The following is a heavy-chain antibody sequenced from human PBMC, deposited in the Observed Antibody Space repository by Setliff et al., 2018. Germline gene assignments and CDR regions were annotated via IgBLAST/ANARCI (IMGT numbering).Heavy chain of an antibody. V-gene: IGHV4-31*03. CDR1: GGSISSGGYY. CDR3: ARSDYGDYGLYT. CDR2: ISYSGNT. Sequence: PSETLSLTCTVSGGSISSGGYYWSWIRQHPGKGLEWIGYISYSGNTYYNPSLESRVTISEDTTKKRFSLKLSSVTAADTAVYYCARSDYGDYGLYTWGQGTQVTVSS. J-gene: IGHJ4*02. D-gene: IGHD4-17*01.